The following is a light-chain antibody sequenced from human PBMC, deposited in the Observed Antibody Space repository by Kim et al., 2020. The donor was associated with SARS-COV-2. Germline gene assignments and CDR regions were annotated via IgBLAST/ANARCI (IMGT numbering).Light chain of an antibody. V-gene: IGLV2-11*01. CDR1: SSDVGGYNY. Sequence: GQSLTLSCTGTSSDVGGYNYVSWYQQHPGKAPKLMIYDVSKRPSGVPDRFSGSKSGNTASLTISGLQAEDEADYYCCSYAGSYTVVFGGGTQLTVL. J-gene: IGLJ2*01. CDR3: CSYAGSYTVV. CDR2: DVS.